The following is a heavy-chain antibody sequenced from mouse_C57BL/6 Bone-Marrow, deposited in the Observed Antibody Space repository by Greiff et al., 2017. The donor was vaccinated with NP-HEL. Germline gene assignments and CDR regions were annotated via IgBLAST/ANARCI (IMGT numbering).Heavy chain of an antibody. D-gene: IGHD2-4*01. J-gene: IGHJ3*01. CDR2: IDPSDSYT. Sequence: VQLQQSGAELVMPGASVKLSCKASGYTFTSYWMHWVKQRPGQGLEWIGEIDPSDSYTNYNQKFKGKSTLTVDKSSSTAYMQLSSLTSEDSAVYYCARVGIYYDHDGAYWGQGTLVTVSA. V-gene: IGHV1-69*01. CDR3: ARVGIYYDHDGAY. CDR1: GYTFTSYW.